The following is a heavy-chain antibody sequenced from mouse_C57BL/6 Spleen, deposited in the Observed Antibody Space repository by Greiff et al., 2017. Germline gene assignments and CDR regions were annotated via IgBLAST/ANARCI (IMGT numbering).Heavy chain of an antibody. V-gene: IGHV1-26*01. CDR3: ARWDYDYDEKKNFDY. Sequence: EVQLQQSGPELVKPGASVKISCKASGYTFTDYYMNWVKQSHGKSLEWIGDINPNNGGTSYNQKFKGKATLTVDKSSSTAYMELRSLTSEDSAVYYCARWDYDYDEKKNFDYWGQGTTLTVSS. J-gene: IGHJ2*01. CDR2: INPNNGGT. D-gene: IGHD2-4*01. CDR1: GYTFTDYY.